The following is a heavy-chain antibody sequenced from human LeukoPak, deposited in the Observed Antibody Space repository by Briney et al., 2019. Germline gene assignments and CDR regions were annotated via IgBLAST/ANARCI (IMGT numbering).Heavy chain of an antibody. J-gene: IGHJ4*02. CDR1: GFTFSSYA. CDR3: ARGETTYYDFWSGYQLDY. V-gene: IGHV3-23*01. D-gene: IGHD3-3*01. Sequence: GGSLRLSCAVPGFTFSSYAMSWVRQAPGKGLEWLSVISGSGSSTYSADSVKGRFTISRDNSKNTLYLQMSSLRAEDTAVYYCARGETTYYDFWSGYQLDYWGQGTLVTVSS. CDR2: ISGSGSST.